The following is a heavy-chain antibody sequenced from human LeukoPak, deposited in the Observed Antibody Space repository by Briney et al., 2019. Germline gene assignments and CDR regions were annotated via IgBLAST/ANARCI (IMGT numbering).Heavy chain of an antibody. V-gene: IGHV3-74*01. D-gene: IGHD3-16*01. Sequence: GGSLRLSCAASGFSFSSYWMHWVRQAPGKGLVWVSRINTDGSSTSYADSVKGRFTISRDNAKNTLYLQMNSLRAEDTAVYYCARVGGVSDAFDIWGQGTMVTVSS. CDR3: ARVGGVSDAFDI. CDR2: INTDGSST. J-gene: IGHJ3*02. CDR1: GFSFSSYW.